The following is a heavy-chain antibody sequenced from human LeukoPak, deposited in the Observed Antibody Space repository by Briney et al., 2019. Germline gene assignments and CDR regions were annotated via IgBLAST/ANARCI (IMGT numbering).Heavy chain of an antibody. J-gene: IGHJ4*02. CDR3: LQGYYDYVWGSYYFDY. D-gene: IGHD3-16*01. CDR1: GFTFSSYA. CDR2: ISGSGGST. V-gene: IGHV3-23*01. Sequence: GGSLRLSCAASGFTFSSYAMSWVRQAPGKGLEWVSAISGSGGSTYYADSVKGRFTISRDNSRDTLYLQMNSLRAEDTAVYYCLQGYYDYVWGSYYFDYWGQGTLVTVSS.